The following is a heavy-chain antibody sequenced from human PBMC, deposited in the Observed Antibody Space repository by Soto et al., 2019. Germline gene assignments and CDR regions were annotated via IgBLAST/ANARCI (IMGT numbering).Heavy chain of an antibody. Sequence: EVQLVESGGGLVQPGGSLRLSCEASGFSFSDDWMHWVRQAPGKGLVWVSSVSSVGSTTDYADSVKGRFTISRDNAKNTLFLQMSSLTADDSAVYYCARDPSPYTSGWYGIDFWGLGTLVTVSS. CDR1: GFSFSDDW. J-gene: IGHJ4*01. CDR3: ARDPSPYTSGWYGIDF. V-gene: IGHV3-74*01. CDR2: VSSVGSTT. D-gene: IGHD6-19*01.